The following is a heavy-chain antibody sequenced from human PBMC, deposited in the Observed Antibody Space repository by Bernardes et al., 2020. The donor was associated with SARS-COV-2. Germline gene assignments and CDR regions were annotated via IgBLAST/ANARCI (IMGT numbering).Heavy chain of an antibody. CDR2: ISAYNGNT. CDR3: ARAQPKLRFWGWSEGGGSTFDY. J-gene: IGHJ4*02. D-gene: IGHD3-3*01. CDR1: GYTFTSYG. Sequence: ASVKVSCKASGYTFTSYGISWVRQAPGQGLEWMGWISAYNGNTNYAQKLQGRVTMTTDTSTSTAYMELRSLRSDDTAGYYCARAQPKLRFWGWSEGGGSTFDYWGQGTLVTVSS. V-gene: IGHV1-18*01.